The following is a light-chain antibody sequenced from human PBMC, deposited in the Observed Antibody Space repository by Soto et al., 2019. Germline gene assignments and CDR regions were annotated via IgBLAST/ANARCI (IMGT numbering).Light chain of an antibody. J-gene: IGLJ3*02. CDR3: VLYMGSGIRV. Sequence: QTVVTQEPSFSVSPGGTVTLTCGWSSGSVSTSSYPSWYQHTPGQAPRTLIYSTNTRSSGVPDRFSGSILGNKAALTITGAQADDESDYYCVLYMGSGIRVFGGGTKLTVL. V-gene: IGLV8-61*01. CDR2: STN. CDR1: SGSVSTSSY.